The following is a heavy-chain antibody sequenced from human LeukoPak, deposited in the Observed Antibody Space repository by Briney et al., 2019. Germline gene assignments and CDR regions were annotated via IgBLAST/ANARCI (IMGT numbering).Heavy chain of an antibody. Sequence: SETLSLTCTVPGGSISSYYWSWIRQPPGKGLEWIGYIYYSGSTNYNPSLKSRVTISVDTSKNQFSLKLSSVTAADTAVYYCARGIEMATIIPFDYWGQGTLVTVSS. CDR2: IYYSGST. CDR1: GGSISSYY. CDR3: ARGIEMATIIPFDY. V-gene: IGHV4-59*01. D-gene: IGHD5-24*01. J-gene: IGHJ4*02.